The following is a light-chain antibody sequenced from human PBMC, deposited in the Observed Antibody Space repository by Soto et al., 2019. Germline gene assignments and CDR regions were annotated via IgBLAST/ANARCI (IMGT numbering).Light chain of an antibody. J-gene: IGKJ1*01. Sequence: DMVVTRISNDLAVALGEKATINCKSSQSVLYSSNNKNYLAWYQQKPGQPPKLLISWAFTRESGVPDRFSVSGSETNFTLTIGGLQAEEVAVYFCLQPYIFPRAFGQGTKVDIK. CDR2: WAF. CDR1: QSVLYSSNNKNY. CDR3: LQPYIFPRA. V-gene: IGKV4-1*01.